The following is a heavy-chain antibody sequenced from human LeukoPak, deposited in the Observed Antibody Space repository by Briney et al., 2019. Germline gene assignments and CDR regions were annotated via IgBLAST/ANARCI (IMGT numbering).Heavy chain of an antibody. CDR1: GGSISRSNW. CDR3: ARAVTSGSYYEYGYYFDY. D-gene: IGHD1-26*01. J-gene: IGHJ4*02. V-gene: IGHV4-4*02. CDR2: IYDNGST. Sequence: SETLSLTCAVSGGSISRSNWWSWVRQSPGKGLEWIGEIYDNGSTNYNPSLKSRVTISVDKSKNQFSLKLSSVTAADTAVYYCARAVTSGSYYEYGYYFDYWGQGTLVTVSS.